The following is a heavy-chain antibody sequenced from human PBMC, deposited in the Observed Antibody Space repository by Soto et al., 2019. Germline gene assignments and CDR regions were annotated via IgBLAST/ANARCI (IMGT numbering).Heavy chain of an antibody. CDR1: GFTFSSYS. Sequence: EVQLVESGGGLVKPGGSLRLSCAASGFTFSSYSMNWVRQAPGTGLEWVSSISSSGSYIYYADSVKGRFTVSRDNAKNSLYLQMNSLRAEDTAVYYCARDMRGYSSLFDYWGQGTLVTVSS. J-gene: IGHJ4*02. CDR2: ISSSGSYI. V-gene: IGHV3-21*01. D-gene: IGHD5-18*01. CDR3: ARDMRGYSSLFDY.